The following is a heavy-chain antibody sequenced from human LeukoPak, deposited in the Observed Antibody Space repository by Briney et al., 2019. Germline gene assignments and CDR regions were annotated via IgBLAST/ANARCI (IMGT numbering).Heavy chain of an antibody. V-gene: IGHV4-59*01. J-gene: IGHJ3*02. CDR1: GGSIRSYY. CDR3: ARDKKDYYDSSGYYYFAFDI. Sequence: SETLSLTCTVSGGSIRSYYWSWIRQPPGKGLEWIGYIYYSGSTNYNPSLKSRVTISVDTSKNQFSLKLSSVTAADTTVYYCARDKKDYYDSSGYYYFAFDIWGQGTMVNVSS. CDR2: IYYSGST. D-gene: IGHD3-22*01.